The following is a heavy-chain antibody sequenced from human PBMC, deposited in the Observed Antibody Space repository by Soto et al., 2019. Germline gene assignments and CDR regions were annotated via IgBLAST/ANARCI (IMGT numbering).Heavy chain of an antibody. CDR3: ARVARMVRGVNWFDP. CDR1: GGFISRYD. D-gene: IGHD3-10*01. V-gene: IGHV4-59*08. Sequence: SEARSVTCTVSGGFISRYDWSVCRQPPGKGLEWIGYIYYSGSTNYNPSLKSRVTISVDTSKNQFSLKLSSVTAADTAVYYCARVARMVRGVNWFDPWGQGTLVTVS. CDR2: IYYSGST. J-gene: IGHJ5*02.